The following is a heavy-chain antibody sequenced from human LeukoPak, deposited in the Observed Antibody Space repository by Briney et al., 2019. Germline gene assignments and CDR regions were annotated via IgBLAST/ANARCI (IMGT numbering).Heavy chain of an antibody. CDR1: GYTFTGYY. J-gene: IGHJ6*03. D-gene: IGHD1-26*01. CDR2: INPNSGGT. V-gene: IGHV1-2*02. Sequence: GASVKVSCKASGYTFTGYYMHWVRQAPGQGLEWMGWINPNSGGTNYAQKFQGRVTMTRDTSISTAYMELSRLRSDDTAVYYCARDPVGATNYYYYMDVWGKGTTVTVSS. CDR3: ARDPVGATNYYYYMDV.